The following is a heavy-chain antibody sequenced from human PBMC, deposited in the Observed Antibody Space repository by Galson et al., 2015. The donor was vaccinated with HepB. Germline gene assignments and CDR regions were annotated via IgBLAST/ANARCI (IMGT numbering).Heavy chain of an antibody. D-gene: IGHD5-24*01. J-gene: IGHJ5*02. CDR2: IYPGDSDT. CDR1: GYSFTSYW. V-gene: IGHV5-51*01. CDR3: ARMIRRDGYNYVLDNWFDP. Sequence: QSGAEVKKPGESLKISCKGSGYSFTSYWIGWVRQMPGKGLEWMGIIYPGDSDTRYSPSFQGQVTISADKSISTAYLQWSSLKASDTAMYYCARMIRRDGYNYVLDNWFDPWGQGTLVTVSS.